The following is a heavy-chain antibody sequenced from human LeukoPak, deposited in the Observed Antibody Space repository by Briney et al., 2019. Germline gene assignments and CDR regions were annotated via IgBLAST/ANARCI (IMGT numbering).Heavy chain of an antibody. D-gene: IGHD3-16*02. V-gene: IGHV1-18*01. CDR1: GYTFTSYG. CDR3: ARDGYDYVWGSYRLYYFDY. Sequence: ASVRVSCKAAGYTFTSYGISSVRQAPRQQLEWRGWTSAYNSNTNYAQKLQGRVTMTTDTSTSTAYMQLRSLRSDDTAVYYCARDGYDYVWGSYRLYYFDYWGQGTLVTVSS. CDR2: TSAYNSNT. J-gene: IGHJ4*02.